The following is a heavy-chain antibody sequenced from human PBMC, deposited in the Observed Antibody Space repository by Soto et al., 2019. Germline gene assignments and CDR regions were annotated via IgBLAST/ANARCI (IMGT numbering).Heavy chain of an antibody. CDR1: GFIFSRYS. CDR3: ARESRFLEWLSLNWFDP. V-gene: IGHV3-48*02. D-gene: IGHD3-3*01. J-gene: IGHJ5*02. Sequence: GGSLRLSCAVSGFIFSRYSMNWVRQAPGKGLEWVSYISSSSSTIYYADSVKGRFTISRDNAKNSLYLQMNSLRDEDTAVYYCARESRFLEWLSLNWFDPWGQGTLVTVSS. CDR2: ISSSSSTI.